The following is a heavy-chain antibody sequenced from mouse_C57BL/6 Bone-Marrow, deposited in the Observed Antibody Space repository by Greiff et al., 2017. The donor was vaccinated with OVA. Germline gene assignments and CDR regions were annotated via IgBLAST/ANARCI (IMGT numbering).Heavy chain of an antibody. V-gene: IGHV5-16*01. CDR3: ARGGAIYYDLYYYAMDY. J-gene: IGHJ4*01. CDR1: GFTFSDYY. Sequence: EVQLVESEGGLVQPGSSMKLSCTASGFTFSDYYMAWVRQVPEKGLEWVANINYDGSSTYYLDSLKSRFIISRDNAKNILYLQMSSLKSEDTATYYCARGGAIYYDLYYYAMDYWGQGTSVTVSS. CDR2: INYDGSST. D-gene: IGHD2-4*01.